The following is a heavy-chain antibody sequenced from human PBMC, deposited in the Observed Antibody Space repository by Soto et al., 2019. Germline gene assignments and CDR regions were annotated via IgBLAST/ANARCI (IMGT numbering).Heavy chain of an antibody. V-gene: IGHV1-69*13. CDR2: IIPIFGAA. D-gene: IGHD2-15*01. Sequence: SVKVSCKASGGTFSSYAISWVRQAPGQGLEWMGGIIPIFGAANYAQKFQGRVTITADESTSTAYMELSSLRSEDTAVYYCARGGGGYCSGGSCYSVWYYFDYWGQGTLVTVSS. CDR1: GGTFSSYA. CDR3: ARGGGGYCSGGSCYSVWYYFDY. J-gene: IGHJ4*02.